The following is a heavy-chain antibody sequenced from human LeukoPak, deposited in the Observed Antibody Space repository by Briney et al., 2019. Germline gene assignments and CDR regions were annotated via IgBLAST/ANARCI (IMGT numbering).Heavy chain of an antibody. D-gene: IGHD1-14*01. V-gene: IGHV3-74*01. Sequence: GSLRLSCAASGFTFSSYWMHWVRQVPGKGLVWVSRINSDGSSTSYADSVKGRFTISRDNAKNTLYVQMNSLGAEDTAVYYCSTGSVHAFDIWGRGTMVTVSS. CDR3: STGSVHAFDI. J-gene: IGHJ3*02. CDR2: INSDGSST. CDR1: GFTFSSYW.